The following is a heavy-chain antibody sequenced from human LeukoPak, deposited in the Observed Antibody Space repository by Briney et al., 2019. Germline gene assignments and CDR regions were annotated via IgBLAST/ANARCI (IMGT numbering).Heavy chain of an antibody. D-gene: IGHD1-26*01. Sequence: GGSLRLSCAASGFTFNTYSMNWVRQAPGKGLEWVSSISTSSSYIYYADSVKGRFTISRDNAKNSLYLQMNSLRAEDTAVYYCARAYSETYGLGYYYMDVWGKGTTVTITS. CDR1: GFTFNTYS. V-gene: IGHV3-21*01. CDR2: ISTSSSYI. CDR3: ARAYSETYGLGYYYMDV. J-gene: IGHJ6*03.